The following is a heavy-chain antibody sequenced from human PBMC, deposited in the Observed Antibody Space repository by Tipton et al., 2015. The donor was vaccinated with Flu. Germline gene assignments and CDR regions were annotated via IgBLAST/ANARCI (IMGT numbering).Heavy chain of an antibody. CDR2: VSPDSSGGT. J-gene: IGHJ4*02. D-gene: IGHD3-10*01. V-gene: IGHV1-2*02. Sequence: QSGAEVKKPGASVRVSCKASGYTFIVYYLHWVRRAPGQGLEWMGWVSPDSSGGTKVAQNFEGRVTLTRDTSINTAYMDLTGLTSDDTAVYYCVRVGRGSYYFDYWGQGTPVSVSS. CDR3: VRVGRGSYYFDY. CDR1: GYTFIVYY.